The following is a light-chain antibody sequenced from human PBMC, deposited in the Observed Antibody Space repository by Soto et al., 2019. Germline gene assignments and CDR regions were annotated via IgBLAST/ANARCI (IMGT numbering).Light chain of an antibody. CDR3: QQYDSSYT. Sequence: EIVLTQSPGTLSLSPGERATLSCRASQTITNNYLAWYHQKPGQAPRLVMSDASSRATGIPDRFSGGGSETDFTLTISRLEPEDFSVYYCQQYDSSYTFGQGTKLEIK. V-gene: IGKV3-20*01. J-gene: IGKJ2*01. CDR2: DAS. CDR1: QTITNNY.